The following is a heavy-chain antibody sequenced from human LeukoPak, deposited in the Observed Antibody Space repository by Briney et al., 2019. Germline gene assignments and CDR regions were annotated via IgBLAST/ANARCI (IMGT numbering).Heavy chain of an antibody. CDR1: GGSFSGYY. CDR2: INHSGST. V-gene: IGHV4-34*01. CDR3: ARDCITMVQGVIIYYFDY. D-gene: IGHD3-10*01. J-gene: IGHJ4*02. Sequence: SETLSLTCAVYGGSFSGYYWSWIRQPPGKGLEWIGEINHSGSTNYNPSLKSRVTISVDMSKNQFSLKLSSVTAADTAVYYCARDCITMVQGVIIYYFDYWGQGTLVTVSS.